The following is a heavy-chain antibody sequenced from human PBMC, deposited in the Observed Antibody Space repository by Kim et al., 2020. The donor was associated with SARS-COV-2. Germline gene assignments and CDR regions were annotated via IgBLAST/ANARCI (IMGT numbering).Heavy chain of an antibody. D-gene: IGHD6-19*01. J-gene: IGHJ4*02. CDR2: ISGSGGST. CDR3: AKVLGVCKALISSGCPGDY. Sequence: GGSLRLSCAASGFTFSSYAMSWVRQAPGKGLEWVSAISGSGGSTYYADSVKGRFTISRDNSKNTLYLQMNSLRAEDTAVYYCAKVLGVCKALISSGCPGDYWVQGTLVTVSS. CDR1: GFTFSSYA. V-gene: IGHV3-23*01.